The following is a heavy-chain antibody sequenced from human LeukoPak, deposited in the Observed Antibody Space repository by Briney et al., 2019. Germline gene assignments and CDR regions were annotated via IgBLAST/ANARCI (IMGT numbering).Heavy chain of an antibody. D-gene: IGHD6-13*01. J-gene: IGHJ5*02. CDR3: ARGISSSWYRHNWFDR. Sequence: SETLPLTCTVSGGSISSYYWSWIRQPAGKGLEWIGRIYTSGSTNYNPSLKSRVTMSVDTSKNQFSLKLSSVTAADTAVYYCARGISSSWYRHNWFDRWGQGTLVTVSS. CDR2: IYTSGST. V-gene: IGHV4-4*07. CDR1: GGSISSYY.